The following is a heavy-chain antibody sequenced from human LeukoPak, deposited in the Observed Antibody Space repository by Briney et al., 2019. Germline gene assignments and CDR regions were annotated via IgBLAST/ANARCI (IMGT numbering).Heavy chain of an antibody. V-gene: IGHV4-61*02. D-gene: IGHD6-6*01. CDR1: GGSISSSSYY. Sequence: SETLSLTCTVSGGSISSSSYYWSWIRQPAGKGLEWIGRIYTSGSTNYNPSLKSRVTMSVDTSKNQFSLKLSSVTAEDTAVYYCARDGAARGYFDYWGQGTLVTVSS. CDR3: ARDGAARGYFDY. CDR2: IYTSGST. J-gene: IGHJ4*02.